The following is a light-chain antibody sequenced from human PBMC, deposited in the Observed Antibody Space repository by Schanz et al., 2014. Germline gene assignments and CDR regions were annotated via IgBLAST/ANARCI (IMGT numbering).Light chain of an antibody. CDR3: QQYDNWPPWT. CDR1: QSVSSY. Sequence: EIVLTQSPATLSLSPGERATLSCRASQSVSSYLAWYQQKPGQAPRLLIYATSRRATGISDRFSGSGSGTDFTLTISRLEPEDFAVYYCQQYDNWPPWTFGQGTKVELK. V-gene: IGKV3-20*01. J-gene: IGKJ1*01. CDR2: ATS.